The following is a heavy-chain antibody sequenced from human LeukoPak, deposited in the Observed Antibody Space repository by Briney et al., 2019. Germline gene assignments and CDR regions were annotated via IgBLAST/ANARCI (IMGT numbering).Heavy chain of an antibody. J-gene: IGHJ4*02. D-gene: IGHD1-14*01. CDR3: ARSNQADDY. CDR1: GFTVSSNY. V-gene: IGHV3-53*01. CDR2: IYSGGST. Sequence: PGVSLRLSCAASGFTVSSNYMSWVRQAPGKGLEWVSVIYSGGSTYYADSVKGRFTISRDNAKNTLYLQMDSLRAEDTGVYYCARSNQADDYWGQGTLVTVSS.